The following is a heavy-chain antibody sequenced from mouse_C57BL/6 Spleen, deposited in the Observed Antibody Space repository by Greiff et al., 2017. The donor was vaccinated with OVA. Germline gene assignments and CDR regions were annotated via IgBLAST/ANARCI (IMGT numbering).Heavy chain of an antibody. CDR3: ARHEEQGTTVVQGSMDY. CDR1: GYTFTEYT. Sequence: QVQLQQSGAELVKPGASVKLSCKASGYTFTEYTIHWVKQRSGQGLEWIGWFYPGSGSIKYNEKFKDKATLTADKSSSTVYMELSRLTSEDSAVYFCARHEEQGTTVVQGSMDYWGQGTSVTVSS. V-gene: IGHV1-62-2*01. CDR2: FYPGSGSI. J-gene: IGHJ4*01. D-gene: IGHD1-1*01.